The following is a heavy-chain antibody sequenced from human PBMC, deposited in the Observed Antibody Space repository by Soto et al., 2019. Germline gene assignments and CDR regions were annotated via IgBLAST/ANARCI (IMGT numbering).Heavy chain of an antibody. V-gene: IGHV3-74*01. CDR2: IHGDGSST. J-gene: IGHJ3*02. CDR1: GFTFSNYW. CDR3: AKLALGWFAELLSKTRHDAFDI. Sequence: GGSLRLSCAASGFTFSNYWMHWVRQAPGNGLVWVSRIHGDGSSTSYADSVKGRFTISRDNSKNTLYLQMNSLRAEDTAVYYCAKLALGWFAELLSKTRHDAFDIWGQGTMVTVSS. D-gene: IGHD3-10*01.